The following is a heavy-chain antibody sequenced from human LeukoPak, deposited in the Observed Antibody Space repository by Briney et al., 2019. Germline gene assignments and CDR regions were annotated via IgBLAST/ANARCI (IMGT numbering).Heavy chain of an antibody. CDR1: GYTFTSYD. V-gene: IGHV1-8*01. J-gene: IGHJ6*03. D-gene: IGHD2-2*01. Sequence: ASVKVSCKASGYTFTSYDINWVRQATGQGLEWMGWMNPNSGNTGYAQKFQGRVTMTRNTSISTAYMELSSLRSEDTAVYYCASSKDIVVVPAATNYYYYMDVWGKGTTVTVSS. CDR2: MNPNSGNT. CDR3: ASSKDIVVVPAATNYYYYMDV.